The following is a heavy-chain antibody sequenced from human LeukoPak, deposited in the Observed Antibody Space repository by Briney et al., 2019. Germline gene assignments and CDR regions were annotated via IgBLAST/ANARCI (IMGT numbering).Heavy chain of an antibody. J-gene: IGHJ4*02. V-gene: IGHV1-69*10. CDR1: GGTFSSYA. D-gene: IGHD3-22*01. Sequence: ASVKVSCKASGGTFSSYAISWVRQAPGQGLEWMGGIIPILGIANYAQKFQGRVTITADKSTSTAYMELSSLRSEDPAVYYCARSTYYYDSSGYWGQGPLVTVSS. CDR2: IIPILGIA. CDR3: ARSTYYYDSSGY.